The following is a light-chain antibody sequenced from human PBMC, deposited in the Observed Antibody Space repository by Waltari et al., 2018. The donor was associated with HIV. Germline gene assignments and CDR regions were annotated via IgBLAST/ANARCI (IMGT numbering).Light chain of an antibody. CDR3: LLYYGGAQPHVV. Sequence: QTVVTQEPSLTVSPGGTVTLTCASSTGAVTSGYYPNWFQQKPGQQPRALIYSTTKKHAWTPARLSGSLLGGKAALTLAGVQPEDEAEYYCLLYYGGAQPHVVFGGGTKLTVL. J-gene: IGLJ2*01. V-gene: IGLV7-43*01. CDR1: TGAVTSGYY. CDR2: STT.